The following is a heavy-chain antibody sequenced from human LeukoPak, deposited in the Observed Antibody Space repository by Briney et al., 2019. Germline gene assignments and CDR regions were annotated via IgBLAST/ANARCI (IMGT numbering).Heavy chain of an antibody. CDR1: GFTFSNYM. CDR2: IASDGSST. Sequence: PGGSLRLSCAASGFTFSNYMMNWVRQAPGKGLVWVSRIASDGSSTTYADSVKGRFSISRDNAKNTLYLQMNSLRVEDTAVYYCARICSTTDCLISAWGQGTLVTVSS. J-gene: IGHJ4*02. D-gene: IGHD2-2*01. V-gene: IGHV3-74*01. CDR3: ARICSTTDCLISA.